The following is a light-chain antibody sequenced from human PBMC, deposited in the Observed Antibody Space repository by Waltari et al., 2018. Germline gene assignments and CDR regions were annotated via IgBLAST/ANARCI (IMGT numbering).Light chain of an antibody. CDR3: SSNAGINNFV. J-gene: IGLJ2*01. Sequence: QSALTQPPSASGSPGQTVTISCAGTRSDVGSSAYVSWYQKHPGQAPKLLIYHVTKRPSGVPDRFSGSKSGNTASLTVSGLQAEDEADYYCSSNAGINNFVFGGGTKLTVL. V-gene: IGLV2-8*01. CDR2: HVT. CDR1: RSDVGSSAY.